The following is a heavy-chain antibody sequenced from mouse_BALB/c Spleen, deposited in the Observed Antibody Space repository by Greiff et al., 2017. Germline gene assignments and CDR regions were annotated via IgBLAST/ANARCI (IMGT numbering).Heavy chain of an antibody. V-gene: IGHV1-63*02. D-gene: IGHD1-1*01. J-gene: IGHJ4*01. CDR2: IYPGGGYT. Sequence: QVQLQQSGAELVRPGTSVKISCKASGYTFTNYWLGWVKQRPGHGLEWIGDIYPGGGYTNYNEKFKGKATLTADTSSSTAYMQLSSLTSEDSAVYFGARAHYGSSYYAMDYWGQGTSVTVSS. CDR1: GYTFTNYW. CDR3: ARAHYGSSYYAMDY.